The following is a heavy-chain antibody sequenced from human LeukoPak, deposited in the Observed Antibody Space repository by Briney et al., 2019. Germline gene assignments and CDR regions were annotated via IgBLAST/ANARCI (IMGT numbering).Heavy chain of an antibody. CDR3: ARLFLGDDLIEYYFDF. D-gene: IGHD3-10*01. J-gene: IGHJ4*02. CDR2: ISYDGSNK. V-gene: IGHV3-30*04. Sequence: GGSLRLSCAASGFTFSSYAMHWVRQAPGKGLEWVAVISYDGSNKYYADSVKGRFTISRDNSKNTLYLQMNSLRAEDTAVYYCARLFLGDDLIEYYFDFWGQGSLVTVSS. CDR1: GFTFSSYA.